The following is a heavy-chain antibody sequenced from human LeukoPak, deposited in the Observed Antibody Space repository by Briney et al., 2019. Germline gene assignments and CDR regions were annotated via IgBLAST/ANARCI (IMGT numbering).Heavy chain of an antibody. CDR2: INPNGGGT. CDR3: ARRGGCISTSCNLDY. V-gene: IGHV1-46*03. CDR1: GYTFTSYY. Sequence: ASVKVSCKTSGYTFTSYYMHWMRQAPGQGFEWVGMINPNGGGTSSAQKFQGRVTLTRDTSTSTVYMDLSSLRSEDTAIYYCARRGGCISTSCNLDYWGQETLVTVSS. D-gene: IGHD2-2*01. J-gene: IGHJ4*02.